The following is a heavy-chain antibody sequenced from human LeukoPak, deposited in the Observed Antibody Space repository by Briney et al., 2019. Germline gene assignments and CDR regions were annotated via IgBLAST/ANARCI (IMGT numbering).Heavy chain of an antibody. J-gene: IGHJ6*03. D-gene: IGHD5-18*01. V-gene: IGHV1-69*06. CDR3: ASGYSYGYDYYYHYMDV. CDR2: IIPIFGTA. Sequence: SVKVSCKASGYTFTSYGISWVRQAPGQGLEWMGGIIPIFGTANYAQKFQGRVTITADKSTSTACMELSSLRSEDTAVYYCASGYSYGYDYYYHYMDVWGKGTTVTVSS. CDR1: GYTFTSYG.